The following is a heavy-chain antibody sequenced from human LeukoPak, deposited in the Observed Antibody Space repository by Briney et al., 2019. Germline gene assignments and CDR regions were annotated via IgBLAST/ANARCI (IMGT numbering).Heavy chain of an antibody. CDR1: GGSIISSSYY. CDR2: IYYRGNT. D-gene: IGHD6-13*01. V-gene: IGHV4-39*07. J-gene: IGHJ4*02. Sequence: SETLSLTCTVSGGSIISSSYYWGWIRQPPGKGLEWIASIYYRGNTYYNPSLKSRVTISADTSKNQLSLKLSSVTAADTAVYYCARDKGEYSSSWYYFDYWGQGTLVTVSS. CDR3: ARDKGEYSSSWYYFDY.